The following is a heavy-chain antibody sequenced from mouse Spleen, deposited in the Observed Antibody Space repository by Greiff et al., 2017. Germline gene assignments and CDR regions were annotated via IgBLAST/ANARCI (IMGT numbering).Heavy chain of an antibody. Sequence: VQLQQSGPGLVKPSQSLSLTCSVTGYSITSGYYWNWIRQFPGNKLEWMGYISYDGSNNYNPSLKNRISITRDTSKNQFFLKLNSVTTEDTATYYCAYSNYDWYFDVWGAGTTVTVSS. CDR2: ISYDGSN. J-gene: IGHJ1*01. CDR1: GYSITSGYY. D-gene: IGHD2-5*01. CDR3: AYSNYDWYFDV. V-gene: IGHV3-6*01.